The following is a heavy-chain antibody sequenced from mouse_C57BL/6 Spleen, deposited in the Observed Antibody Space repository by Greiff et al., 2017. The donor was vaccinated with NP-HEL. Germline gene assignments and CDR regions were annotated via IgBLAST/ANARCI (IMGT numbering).Heavy chain of an antibody. J-gene: IGHJ4*01. CDR2: IRNKANGYTT. CDR1: GFTFTDYY. CDR3: ARYRPYGHYEGYAMDS. V-gene: IGHV7-3*01. D-gene: IGHD2-1*01. Sequence: EVRLVESGGGLVQPGGSLSLSCAASGFTFTDYYMSWVRQPPGKAREWLGFIRNKANGYTTEYSASVKGRLTITRDNSQSILYLQMNALRAEDSATSDVARYRPYGHYEGYAMDSWGQGTSVTVSS.